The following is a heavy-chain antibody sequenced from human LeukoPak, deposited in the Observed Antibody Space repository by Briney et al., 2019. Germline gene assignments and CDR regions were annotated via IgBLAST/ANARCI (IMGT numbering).Heavy chain of an antibody. CDR2: INHSGST. CDR3: ARNHDYGGGY. J-gene: IGHJ4*02. CDR1: GGSFSGYY. V-gene: IGHV4-34*01. D-gene: IGHD4-17*01. Sequence: SETLSLTCAVYGGSFSGYYWSWIRQPPGKGLEWIGEINHSGSTNYNPSLKSRVTISVDTSKNQFSLKLSSVTAADTAVYYCARNHDYGGGYWGQGTLVTVSS.